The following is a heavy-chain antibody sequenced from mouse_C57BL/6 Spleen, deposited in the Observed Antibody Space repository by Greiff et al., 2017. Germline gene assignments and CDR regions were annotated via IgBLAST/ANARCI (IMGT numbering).Heavy chain of an antibody. CDR1: GFTFSDYY. V-gene: IGHV5-16*01. CDR3: ARGHQGWYFDV. CDR2: INYDGSST. Sequence: DVQLVESEGGLVQPGSSMKLSCTASGFTFSDYYMAWVRQVPEKGLEWVANINYDGSSTYYLDSLKSRFIISRDNAKNILYLQMSSLKSEDTATYYCARGHQGWYFDVWGTGTTVTVSS. J-gene: IGHJ1*03.